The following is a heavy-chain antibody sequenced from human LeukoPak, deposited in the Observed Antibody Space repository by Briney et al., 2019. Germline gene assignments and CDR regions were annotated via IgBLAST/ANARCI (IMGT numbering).Heavy chain of an antibody. Sequence: GGSLRLSCAASGFTFSSYSMNWVRQAPGKGLEWVSYISSSSSTIYYADSVKGRFTISRDNAKNSLYLQMNSLRAEDTAVYYCARDLGAFDYYGEDYFDYWGQGTLVTVSS. CDR1: GFTFSSYS. D-gene: IGHD3-10*01. CDR3: ARDLGAFDYYGEDYFDY. V-gene: IGHV3-48*04. J-gene: IGHJ4*02. CDR2: ISSSSSTI.